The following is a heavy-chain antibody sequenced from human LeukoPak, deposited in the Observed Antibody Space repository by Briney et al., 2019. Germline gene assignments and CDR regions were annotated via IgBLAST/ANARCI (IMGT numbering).Heavy chain of an antibody. D-gene: IGHD3-10*01. CDR3: ARDDGYYYGSGSYSH. CDR1: GITFSSHG. CDR2: IRHVGNDE. J-gene: IGHJ4*02. V-gene: IGHV3-30*02. Sequence: GGSLRLSCAASGITFSSHGMHWVRQAPDKGLEWVAFIRHVGNDEYYADSVKGRFTVSRDNAKNSLYLQMNSLRAEDTALYYCARDDGYYYGSGSYSHWGQGTLVTVSS.